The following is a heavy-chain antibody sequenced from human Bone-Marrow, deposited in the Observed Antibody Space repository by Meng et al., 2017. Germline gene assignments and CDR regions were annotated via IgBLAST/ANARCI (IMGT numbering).Heavy chain of an antibody. V-gene: IGHV3-33*08. J-gene: IGHJ4*02. CDR1: GFTFSDYS. D-gene: IGHD2-2*01. CDR3: ARDLSTSSLDY. CDR2: IWADRSNK. Sequence: QLGESGEGLVKPGGACRIACAASGFTFSDYSMSWIRRAPGKGLEWVAVIWADRSNKYYAESVNGRFTISRDTSKNTLYLQMESLRVEDTAVYYCARDLSTSSLDYRGQGTLVTVSS.